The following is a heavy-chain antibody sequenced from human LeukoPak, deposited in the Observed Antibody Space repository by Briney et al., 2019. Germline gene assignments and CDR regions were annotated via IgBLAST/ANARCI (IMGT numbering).Heavy chain of an antibody. CDR1: GYTFTSYD. V-gene: IGHV1-8*01. CDR3: ARGLSGWHHSNWFDP. CDR2: MNPNSGNT. D-gene: IGHD6-19*01. Sequence: ASVKVSCKASGYTFTSYDISWVRQATGQGLEWMGWMNPNSGNTGYVEKFQGRVTMTWNTSISTAYMELSSLRSEDTAVYYCARGLSGWHHSNWFDPWGQGTLVTLSS. J-gene: IGHJ5*02.